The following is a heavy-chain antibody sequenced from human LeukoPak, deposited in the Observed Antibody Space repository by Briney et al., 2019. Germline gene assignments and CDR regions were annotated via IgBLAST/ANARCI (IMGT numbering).Heavy chain of an antibody. J-gene: IGHJ3*02. D-gene: IGHD2-21*02. V-gene: IGHV5-51*01. CDR3: ARIAYCGGDCYSDAFDI. Sequence: GESLKISCKGSGYRFTSYWIGWVRQMPGKGLEWMGIIYPGDSDTRYSPSFQGQVTISADKSISTAYLQWSSLKASDTAMYYCARIAYCGGDCYSDAFDIWGQGTMVTVSS. CDR1: GYRFTSYW. CDR2: IYPGDSDT.